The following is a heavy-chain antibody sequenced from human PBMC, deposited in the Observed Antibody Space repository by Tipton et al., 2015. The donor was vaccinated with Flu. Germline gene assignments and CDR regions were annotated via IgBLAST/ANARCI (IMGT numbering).Heavy chain of an antibody. D-gene: IGHD6-19*01. CDR2: ISYSGST. J-gene: IGHJ6*02. CDR3: ARAESSVWAGYYYGLDV. Sequence: LSLTCTVSGASFNRDWWSWIRQPPGKGLEWIGYISYSGSTTYNPSLKSRVSISLDTSKNQFSLKVTSVTAADTAIYFCARAESSVWAGYYYGLDVWGQGTTVTVSS. CDR1: GASFNRDW. V-gene: IGHV4-59*08.